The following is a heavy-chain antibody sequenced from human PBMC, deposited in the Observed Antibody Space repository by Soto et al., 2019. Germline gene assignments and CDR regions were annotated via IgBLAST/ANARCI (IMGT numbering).Heavy chain of an antibody. CDR3: ARVSGSYYYGMDV. J-gene: IGHJ6*02. CDR1: GGSIRSSNW. V-gene: IGHV4-4*02. Sequence: QVQLQESGPGLVKPSGTLSLTCAVSGGSIRSSNWWSWVRQPPGKGREWIGEIYHSGSTNYNPSLTRRVTISVDKSKNQFSLKLSSVTAADTAVYYCARVSGSYYYGMDVWGQGTTVTVSS. CDR2: IYHSGST.